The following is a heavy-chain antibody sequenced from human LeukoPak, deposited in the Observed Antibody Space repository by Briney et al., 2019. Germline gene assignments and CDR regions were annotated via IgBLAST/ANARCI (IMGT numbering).Heavy chain of an antibody. CDR3: ARQYYDFWSGYPRQTYYFDY. Sequence: GESLKISCKGLGYSFSSYSIGWVRQMPGKGLEWMGIIYPDFSDTRYSPSFQGQVTSSADKSFSTAYLQWSSLKASDTAMYYCARQYYDFWSGYPRQTYYFDYWGRGTLVTVSS. J-gene: IGHJ4*02. CDR1: GYSFSSYS. CDR2: IYPDFSDT. D-gene: IGHD3-3*01. V-gene: IGHV5-51*01.